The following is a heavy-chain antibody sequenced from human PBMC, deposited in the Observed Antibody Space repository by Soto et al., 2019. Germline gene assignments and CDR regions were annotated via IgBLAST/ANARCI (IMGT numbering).Heavy chain of an antibody. J-gene: IGHJ6*03. Sequence: GGSLRLSCAASGFTFSSYWMHWVRQAPGKGLVWVSRINSDGSSTSYADSVKGRFTISRDNAKNTLYLQMNSLRAEDSAVYYCARGELAAAYYYYYMDVWGKGTTVTVSS. CDR2: INSDGSST. CDR1: GFTFSSYW. CDR3: ARGELAAAYYYYYMDV. D-gene: IGHD6-13*01. V-gene: IGHV3-74*01.